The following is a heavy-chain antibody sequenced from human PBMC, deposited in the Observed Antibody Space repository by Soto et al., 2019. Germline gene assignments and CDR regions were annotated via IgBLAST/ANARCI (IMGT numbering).Heavy chain of an antibody. J-gene: IGHJ4*02. CDR3: VKDKWEVATGYDY. D-gene: IGHD5-12*01. CDR1: GFTFSSYA. Sequence: PGGSLRLSCAASGFTFSSYAMHWVRQAPGKGLEYVSTINSNGGSTYYADSVKGRFTISRDNSKNTLYLQMSSLRPEDTAVYFCVKDKWEVATGYDYWGQVPLVTVSS. V-gene: IGHV3-64D*06. CDR2: INSNGGST.